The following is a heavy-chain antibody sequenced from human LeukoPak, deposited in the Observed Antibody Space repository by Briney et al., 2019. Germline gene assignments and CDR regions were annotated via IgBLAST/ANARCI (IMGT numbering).Heavy chain of an antibody. CDR2: IYYSGST. D-gene: IGHD3-10*01. CDR1: GGSISSYY. V-gene: IGHV4-59*01. J-gene: IGHJ4*02. Sequence: SETPSLTCTVSGGSISSYYWSWIRQPPGKGLEWIGYIYYSGSTNYNPSLKSRVTISVDTSKNQFSLKLSSVTAADTAVYYCARGLSGTDFDYWGQGTLVTVSS. CDR3: ARGLSGTDFDY.